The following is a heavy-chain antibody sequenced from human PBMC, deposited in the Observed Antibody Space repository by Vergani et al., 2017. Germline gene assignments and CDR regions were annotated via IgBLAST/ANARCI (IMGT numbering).Heavy chain of an antibody. J-gene: IGHJ4*02. D-gene: IGHD1-1*01. Sequence: EVELVPSGPEMRKPGESLTISCKCSEYSFGNYWIGWVRQMPGKGLEWMGIIYPADSDTRYSPSFQGQVTISADKSISTAFLQWDSLKASDTALYYCARHTTYTDSWGQGTLVTVSS. V-gene: IGHV5-51*01. CDR2: IYPADSDT. CDR1: EYSFGNYW. CDR3: ARHTTYTDS.